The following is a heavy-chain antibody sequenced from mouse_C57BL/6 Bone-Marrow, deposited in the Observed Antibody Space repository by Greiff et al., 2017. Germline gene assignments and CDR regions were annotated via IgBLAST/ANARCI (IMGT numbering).Heavy chain of an antibody. Sequence: QVQLQQSGAELARPGASVKLSCKASGYTFTSYGISWVKQRTGQGLEWIGEIYPRSGDTYYNEKFKGKATLTADKSSSPAYMELRSLTSEDSAVYFCARRGTIYYDYDWGQGTLVTVSA. J-gene: IGHJ3*01. CDR1: GYTFTSYG. D-gene: IGHD2-4*01. V-gene: IGHV1-81*01. CDR3: ARRGTIYYDYD. CDR2: IYPRSGDT.